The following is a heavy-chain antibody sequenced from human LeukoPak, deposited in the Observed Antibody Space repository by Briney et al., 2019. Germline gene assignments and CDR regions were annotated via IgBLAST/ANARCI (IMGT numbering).Heavy chain of an antibody. CDR1: GFTFSSYW. Sequence: PGGSLRLSCAASGFTFSSYWMSWVRQAPGKRLEWVANIKQDGSEKYYADSVKGRFTISRDNAKNSLYLQMNSLRAEDTAVYYCARIRRGWSQNWDYWGQGTLVTVSS. V-gene: IGHV3-7*01. CDR2: IKQDGSEK. D-gene: IGHD6-19*01. CDR3: ARIRRGWSQNWDY. J-gene: IGHJ4*02.